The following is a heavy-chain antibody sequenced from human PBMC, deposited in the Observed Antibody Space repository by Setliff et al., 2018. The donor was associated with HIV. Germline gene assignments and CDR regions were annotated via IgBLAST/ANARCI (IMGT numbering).Heavy chain of an antibody. Sequence: PGGSLRLSCTASGFVFRNFAMSWVRQAPGKGLEWVSAISGSATRTYYADSVKGRLTISRDNSKNTLYLQVNDLRAEDTAVYYCTKGETSAYFEYFQNWGQGTLVTVSS. CDR1: GFVFRNFA. CDR2: ISGSATRT. D-gene: IGHD3-22*01. CDR3: TKGETSAYFEYFQN. V-gene: IGHV3-23*01. J-gene: IGHJ1*01.